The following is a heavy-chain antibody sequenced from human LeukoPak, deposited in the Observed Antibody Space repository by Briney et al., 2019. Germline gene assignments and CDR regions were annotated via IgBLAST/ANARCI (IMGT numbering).Heavy chain of an antibody. CDR3: TLWLQPNEY. J-gene: IGHJ4*02. CDR1: GFTFSDST. D-gene: IGHD5-24*01. CDR2: IRSKGKSYAT. Sequence: GGSLRLSCAASGFTFSDSTIQWVRQASGKGLEWVGRIRSKGKSYATAYTASVKGRFTISRDDSKNTAYLQMSSLKTEDTAVYYCTLWLQPNEYWGQGTLVTVSS. V-gene: IGHV3-73*01.